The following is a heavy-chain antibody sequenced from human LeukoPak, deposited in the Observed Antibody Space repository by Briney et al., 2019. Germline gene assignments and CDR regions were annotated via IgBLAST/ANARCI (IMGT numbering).Heavy chain of an antibody. D-gene: IGHD5-24*01. V-gene: IGHV4-39*07. CDR2: INHSGST. CDR3: ARLPVSPQRWLKNPFDY. CDR1: GGSISSSSYY. J-gene: IGHJ4*02. Sequence: SETLSLTCTVSGGSISSSSYYWGWIRQPPGKGLEWIGEINHSGSTNYNPSLKSRVTISVDTSKNQFSLKLSSVTAADTAVYYCARLPVSPQRWLKNPFDYWGQGTLVTVSS.